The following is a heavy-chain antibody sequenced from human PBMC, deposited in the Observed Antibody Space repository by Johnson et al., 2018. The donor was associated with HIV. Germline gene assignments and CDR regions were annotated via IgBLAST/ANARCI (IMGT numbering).Heavy chain of an antibody. D-gene: IGHD5-18*01. Sequence: VQLVESGGGVVRPGGSLRLSCAASGFTFYDYGMTWVRQAPGKGLEWVSGINWNGGSTGYADSLKGRFTISRDNSKNTLYLEMNSLRAEDTAVYYCTRLPSGYSRDAFDIWGQGTMVTVSS. CDR2: INWNGGST. J-gene: IGHJ3*02. V-gene: IGHV3-20*04. CDR3: TRLPSGYSRDAFDI. CDR1: GFTFYDYG.